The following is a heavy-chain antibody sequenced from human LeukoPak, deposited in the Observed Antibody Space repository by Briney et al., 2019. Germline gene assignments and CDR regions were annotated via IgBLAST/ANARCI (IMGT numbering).Heavy chain of an antibody. Sequence: PSETLSLTCIVSGGSISPYYWSWIRQPPGKGLEWIGYVYYSGRTSYSPSLKSRITISLGTSEDRFSLELTSVTAADTAVYYCARTRYCSTTGCYADTWGQGTMVTVSS. CDR2: VYYSGRT. CDR1: GGSISPYY. J-gene: IGHJ3*01. D-gene: IGHD2-2*01. V-gene: IGHV4-59*01. CDR3: ARTRYCSTTGCYADT.